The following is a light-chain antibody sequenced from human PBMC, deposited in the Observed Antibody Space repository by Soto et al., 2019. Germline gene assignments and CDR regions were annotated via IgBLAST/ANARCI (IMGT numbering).Light chain of an antibody. V-gene: IGKV3-20*01. CDR3: HQYGILPRT. J-gene: IGKJ1*01. CDR2: GAS. CDR1: QSVSSGY. Sequence: EIVLTQSPGTLSLSPGERASLSCRASQSVSSGYLAWFQQKPGQAPRLLIYGASNRPTDIPDRFSGSGSGTDFSLTISRLEPEDFAVYYCHQYGILPRTFGQGTKVDIK.